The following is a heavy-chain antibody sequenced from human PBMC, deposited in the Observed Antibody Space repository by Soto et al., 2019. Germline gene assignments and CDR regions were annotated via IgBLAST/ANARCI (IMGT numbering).Heavy chain of an antibody. Sequence: SETLSLTCGVSGYSITSGFYWGWVRQSPGKGLEWIGTISYSAKTFYNPSLASRFSMAVDSSKNQFSLRLTSVTAADTALYCTRGAGALWFRFDSWGRGILVT. V-gene: IGHV4-38-2*01. CDR2: ISYSAKT. D-gene: IGHD5-18*01. CDR3: RGAGALWFRFDS. J-gene: IGHJ4*02. CDR1: GYSITSGFY.